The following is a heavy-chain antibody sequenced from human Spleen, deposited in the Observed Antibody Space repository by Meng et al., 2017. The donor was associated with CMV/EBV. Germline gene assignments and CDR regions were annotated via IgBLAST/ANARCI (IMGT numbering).Heavy chain of an antibody. D-gene: IGHD2-15*01. CDR1: GGSISSGDYY. J-gene: IGHJ4*02. CDR3: ATSGSYTFDY. Sequence: QGPLQQGGAGLVKPSQTLSLTCTVSGGSISSGDYYWSWIRQPPGKGLEWIGYIYYSGSTYYNPSLKSRVTISVDTSKNQFSLKLSSVTAADTAVYYCATSGSYTFDYWGQGTLVTVSS. CDR2: IYYSGST. V-gene: IGHV4-30-4*08.